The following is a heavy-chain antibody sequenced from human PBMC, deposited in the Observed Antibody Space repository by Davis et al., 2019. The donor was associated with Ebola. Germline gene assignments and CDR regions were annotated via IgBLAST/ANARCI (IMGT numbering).Heavy chain of an antibody. J-gene: IGHJ6*02. CDR3: ARSTMVRGKTQYYYYYGMDV. D-gene: IGHD3-10*01. V-gene: IGHV3-23*01. Sequence: GESLKISCADSVITFSSYAMTWVRQAPGKGLEWVSAISGSGGNTYYADSVKGRFTISRDNSKNSLYLQMNSLRDEDTAVYYCARSTMVRGKTQYYYYYGMDVWGQGTTVTVSS. CDR2: ISGSGGNT. CDR1: VITFSSYA.